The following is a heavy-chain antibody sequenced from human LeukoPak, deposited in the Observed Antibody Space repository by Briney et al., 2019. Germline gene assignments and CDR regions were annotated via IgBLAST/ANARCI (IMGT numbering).Heavy chain of an antibody. V-gene: IGHV1-69*04. Sequence: SVKVSCKASGDTFRNLAITWVRRAPGQGPEWMGRIIPTDDMTNYAQAFQGRVTFNADKSTTTVIMELSSLRSEDTAVYYCAQWFGDYYYGMDVWGQGTTATVSS. CDR2: IIPTDDMT. CDR3: AQWFGDYYYGMDV. J-gene: IGHJ6*02. D-gene: IGHD3-10*01. CDR1: GDTFRNLA.